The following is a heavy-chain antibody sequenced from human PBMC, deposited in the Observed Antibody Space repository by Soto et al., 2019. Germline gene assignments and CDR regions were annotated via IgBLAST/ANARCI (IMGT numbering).Heavy chain of an antibody. CDR3: AREEYYYDSSGYLNAFDI. D-gene: IGHD3-22*01. CDR2: IYYSGST. CDR1: GGSISISSYY. J-gene: IGHJ3*02. Sequence: PSETLSLTCTVSGGSISISSYYWVWIRQPPGKGLEWIGSIYYSGSTYYNPSLKSRVTISVDTSKNQFSLKLSSVTAADTAVYYCAREEYYYDSSGYLNAFDIWGQGTMVTVSS. V-gene: IGHV4-39*02.